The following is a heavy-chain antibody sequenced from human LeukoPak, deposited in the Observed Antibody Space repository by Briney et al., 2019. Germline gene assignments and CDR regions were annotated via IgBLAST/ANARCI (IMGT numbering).Heavy chain of an antibody. CDR2: IKRRTDGGTT. CDR1: GFTLSNAW. D-gene: IGHD2/OR15-2a*01. V-gene: IGHV3-15*01. Sequence: PGGSLRLSCAASGFTLSNAWMSWVRQAPGKGLEWVGRIKRRTDGGTTDYAAPVKGRFTISRDDSKNTLYLQMNSLRTEDTAVYYCSTYFSYYLDYWGQGTLVTVSS. J-gene: IGHJ4*02. CDR3: STYFSYYLDY.